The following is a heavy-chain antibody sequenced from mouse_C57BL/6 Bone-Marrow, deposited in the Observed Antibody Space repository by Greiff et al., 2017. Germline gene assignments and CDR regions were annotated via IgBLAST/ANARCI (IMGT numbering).Heavy chain of an antibody. Sequence: VHVKQSGPELVKPGASVKISCKASGYSFTDYNMNWVKQSNGKSLEWIGVINPNYGTTSYNQKFKGKATLTVDQSSSTAYMQLNSLTSEDSAVYYCASITTVVAATGDFDVWGTGTTVTVYS. CDR2: INPNYGTT. CDR1: GYSFTDYN. J-gene: IGHJ1*03. D-gene: IGHD1-1*01. V-gene: IGHV1-39*01. CDR3: ASITTVVAATGDFDV.